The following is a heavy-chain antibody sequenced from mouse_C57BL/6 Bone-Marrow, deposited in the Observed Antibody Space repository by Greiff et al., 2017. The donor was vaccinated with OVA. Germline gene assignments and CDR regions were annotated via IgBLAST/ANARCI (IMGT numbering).Heavy chain of an antibody. CDR2: IYPRSGNT. V-gene: IGHV1-81*01. CDR1: GYTFTSYG. CDR3: AREIYYGNPAWFAY. J-gene: IGHJ3*01. Sequence: VKLVESGAELARPGASVKLSCKASGYTFTSYGISWVKQRTGQGLEWIGEIYPRSGNTYYNEKFKGKATLTADKSSSTAYMELRSLTSEDSAVYFCAREIYYGNPAWFAYWGQGTLVTVSA. D-gene: IGHD2-1*01.